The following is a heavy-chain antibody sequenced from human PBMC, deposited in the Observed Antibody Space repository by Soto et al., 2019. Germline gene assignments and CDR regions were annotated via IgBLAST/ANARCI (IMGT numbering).Heavy chain of an antibody. Sequence: SVKVSGKASGVTFSSYAISWVRQAPGQGLEWMGGIIPIFGTANYAQKFQGGVTITADKSTSTAYMELSSLRSEDTAVYYCARPSAGGDYYYYYGMDVWGQGTTVTSP. D-gene: IGHD3-10*01. CDR1: GVTFSSYA. CDR3: ARPSAGGDYYYYYGMDV. CDR2: IIPIFGTA. J-gene: IGHJ6*02. V-gene: IGHV1-69*06.